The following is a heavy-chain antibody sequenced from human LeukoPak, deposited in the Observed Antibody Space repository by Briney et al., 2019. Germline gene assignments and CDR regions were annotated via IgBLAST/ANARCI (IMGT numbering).Heavy chain of an antibody. V-gene: IGHV4-59*01. CDR3: ARYKGQPAHYYYMDV. CDR2: IYYSGST. J-gene: IGHJ6*03. CDR1: GGSISSYY. Sequence: SETLSLTCTVSGGSISSYYWSWIRQPPGKGLEWIGYIYYSGSTNYNPSLKSRVTISVDTSKNQFSLKLSSVTAADTAVYYCARYKGQPAHYYYMDVWGKGTTVTVSS. D-gene: IGHD1-1*01.